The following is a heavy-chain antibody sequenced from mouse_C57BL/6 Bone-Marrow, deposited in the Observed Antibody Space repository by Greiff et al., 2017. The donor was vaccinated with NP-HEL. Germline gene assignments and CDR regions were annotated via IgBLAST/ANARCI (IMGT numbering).Heavy chain of an antibody. Sequence: EVKLQESGPGLVKPSQSLSLTCSVTGYSITSGYYWNWIRQFPGNKLEWMGYISYDGSNNYNPSLKNRISITRDTSKNQFFLKLNSVTTEDTATYYCASIRFYLWYFDVWGTGTTVTVSS. D-gene: IGHD1-1*01. CDR3: ASIRFYLWYFDV. J-gene: IGHJ1*03. V-gene: IGHV3-6*01. CDR1: GYSITSGYY. CDR2: ISYDGSN.